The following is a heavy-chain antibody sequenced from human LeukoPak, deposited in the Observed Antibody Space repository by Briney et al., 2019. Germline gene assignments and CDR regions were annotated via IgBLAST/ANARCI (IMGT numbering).Heavy chain of an antibody. D-gene: IGHD1-26*01. CDR1: GFTFSSYG. Sequence: GGSLRLSCAASGFTFSSYGMHWVRQAPGKGLEWVAFIRYDGSNKYYADSVKGRFTISRDNSKNTLYLQMNSLRAEDTAVYYCAKFDRATRVFDYRGQGTLVTVSS. CDR3: AKFDRATRVFDY. J-gene: IGHJ4*02. V-gene: IGHV3-30*02. CDR2: IRYDGSNK.